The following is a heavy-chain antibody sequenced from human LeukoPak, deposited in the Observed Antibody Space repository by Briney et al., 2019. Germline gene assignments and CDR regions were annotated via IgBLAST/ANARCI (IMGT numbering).Heavy chain of an antibody. V-gene: IGHV1-8*03. D-gene: IGHD3-9*01. J-gene: IGHJ4*02. Sequence: ASVKVSCKASGYTFTSYDINWVRQATGQGLEWMGWMNPNSGNTGYAQKFQGRVTITRNTSISTAYMELSSLRSEDTAVYYCASPVGYDILTGYTHWGQGTLVTVSS. CDR1: GYTFTSYD. CDR2: MNPNSGNT. CDR3: ASPVGYDILTGYTH.